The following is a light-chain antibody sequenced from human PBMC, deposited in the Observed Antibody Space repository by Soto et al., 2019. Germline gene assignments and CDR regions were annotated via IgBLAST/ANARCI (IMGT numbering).Light chain of an antibody. CDR1: SSDVGSYNR. CDR2: EVS. CDR3: SSYTSSSTYV. J-gene: IGLJ1*01. V-gene: IGLV2-18*02. Sequence: QSALTQPPSVSGSPGQSVTISCTGTSSDVGSYNRVSWYQQPPGTAPKLMIYEVSNRPSGVPDRFSGSKSGNTASLTISGLQAEYEADYYCSSYTSSSTYVFGTGTKQTVL.